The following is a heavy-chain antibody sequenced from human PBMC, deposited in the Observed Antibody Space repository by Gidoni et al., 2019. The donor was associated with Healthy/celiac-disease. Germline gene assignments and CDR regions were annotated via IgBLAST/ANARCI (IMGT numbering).Heavy chain of an antibody. Sequence: QVQLQESGPGLVKPSQTLSLTCTVSGGSISSGDYYWSRIRQPPGKGLEWIGYIYYSGSTYYNPALKSRVTISVDTSKNQFSLKLSSVTAAETAVYYCARFTVTHEDAFDIWGQGTMVTVSS. CDR1: GGSISSGDYY. CDR3: ARFTVTHEDAFDI. J-gene: IGHJ3*02. V-gene: IGHV4-30-4*01. CDR2: IYYSGST. D-gene: IGHD4-17*01.